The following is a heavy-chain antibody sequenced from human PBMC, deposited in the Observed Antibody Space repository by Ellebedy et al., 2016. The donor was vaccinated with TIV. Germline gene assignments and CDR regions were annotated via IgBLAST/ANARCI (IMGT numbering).Heavy chain of an antibody. Sequence: SETLSLXXSVSGGSVSTTSDYWGWIRQPPGKGLEWIATIYYSGSTFSNPSLQSRFTISLDTSKNQISLSLRALTAADTAVYYCARGSGPGFDFWGQGTLVTVSS. CDR3: ARGSGPGFDF. D-gene: IGHD3-10*01. V-gene: IGHV4-39*07. J-gene: IGHJ4*02. CDR2: IYYSGST. CDR1: GGSVSTTSDY.